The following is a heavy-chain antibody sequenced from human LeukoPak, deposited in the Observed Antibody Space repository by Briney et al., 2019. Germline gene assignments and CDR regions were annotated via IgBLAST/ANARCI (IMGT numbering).Heavy chain of an antibody. CDR3: ARDTGSPYYFDY. D-gene: IGHD3-10*01. CDR2: INPNSGAT. CDR1: GYTFTVYY. J-gene: IGHJ4*02. V-gene: IGHV1-2*02. Sequence: ASVMVSCKASGYTFTVYYMHWVRQAPGQGLEWMGWINPNSGATNFAQKFQGRVTMTRETSISTAYMELSRLRSDDTAVYYCARDTGSPYYFDYWGQGTLVTVSS.